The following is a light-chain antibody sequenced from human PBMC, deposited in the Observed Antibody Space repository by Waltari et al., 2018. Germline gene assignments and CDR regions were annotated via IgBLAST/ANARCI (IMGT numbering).Light chain of an antibody. CDR2: STN. CDR3: VLYLPSGIWV. J-gene: IGLJ3*02. V-gene: IGLV8-61*01. CDR1: SGSVSNSFS. Sequence: QTVVTQEPSFSVSHGGTVTLTCALSSGSVSNSFSPGWYQQTPGQAPRTLIYSTNTRSSGVPDRFSGSILGSKAALTITGAQADDESDYYCVLYLPSGIWVFGGGTKLTVL.